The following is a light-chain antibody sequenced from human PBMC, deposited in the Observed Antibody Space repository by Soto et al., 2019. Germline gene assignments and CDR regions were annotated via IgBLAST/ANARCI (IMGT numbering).Light chain of an antibody. Sequence: EIVLTQSPGTVSLSPGERVTLSYRASQSLSNRFLAWYQQRPGQAPRLLMDGASSRATGIPDRFSGDGSGTEFTLTISRLVPEDSAVYYCQQYGSAPLTFGPGTRVDIK. CDR3: QQYGSAPLT. J-gene: IGKJ3*01. CDR2: GAS. CDR1: QSLSNRF. V-gene: IGKV3-20*01.